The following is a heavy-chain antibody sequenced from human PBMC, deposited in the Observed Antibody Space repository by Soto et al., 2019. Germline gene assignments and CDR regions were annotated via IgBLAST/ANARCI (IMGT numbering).Heavy chain of an antibody. CDR3: ARPTDVYCYAMDV. J-gene: IGHJ6*02. Sequence: ASVMVSCKASGYTFTSYAMHWVRQAPGQGLEWMGWISGYNGNTNYAQTLQDRVTMTRDTSTRTAYMELRSLRSDDTAVYYCARPTDVYCYAMDVWGQGTTVNV. CDR2: ISGYNGNT. CDR1: GYTFTSYA. V-gene: IGHV1-18*01.